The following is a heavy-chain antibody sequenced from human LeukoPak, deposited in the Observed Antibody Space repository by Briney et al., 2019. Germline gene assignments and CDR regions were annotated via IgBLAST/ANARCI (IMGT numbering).Heavy chain of an antibody. D-gene: IGHD3-10*01. CDR1: GGTFSSYA. CDR2: IIPIFGTA. CDR3: ARSDYYYGSGIYFDY. Sequence: GASVKVSCKASGGTFSSYAISWVRQAPGQGLEWMGGIIPIFGTANYAQKLQGRVTMTTDTSTSTAYMELRSLRSDDTAVHYCARSDYYYGSGIYFDYWGQGTLVTVSS. V-gene: IGHV1-69*05. J-gene: IGHJ4*02.